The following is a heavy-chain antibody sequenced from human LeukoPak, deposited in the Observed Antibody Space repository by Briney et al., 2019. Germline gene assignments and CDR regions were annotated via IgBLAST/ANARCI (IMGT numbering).Heavy chain of an antibody. CDR1: GDSLCIDH. V-gene: IGHV4-59*01. D-gene: IGHD3-22*01. Sequence: SETLCLTCTLSGDSLCIDHRRSIRETPQEGVESMWHILYTGNTNYNPSLQSRVTISIDTSKNQFSLRLSSVTAADTAVYFCARVGRYYDSSGYSIDAFDVWGQGTMVTVSS. J-gene: IGHJ3*01. CDR3: ARVGRYYDSSGYSIDAFDV. CDR2: ILYTGNT.